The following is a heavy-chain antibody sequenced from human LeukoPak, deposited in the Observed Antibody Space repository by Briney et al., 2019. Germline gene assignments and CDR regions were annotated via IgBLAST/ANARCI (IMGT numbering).Heavy chain of an antibody. CDR2: ISGSGGTT. CDR3: AKGGKWDVTPFDY. Sequence: QPGGSLRLSCAASGFTFSSYAMSWVRQAPGKGLEWVSTISGSGGTTYYADSVKGRFTFSRDNSKNTLYLQMNSLRAEDSAVYYCAKGGKWDVTPFDYWGQGTLVTVSS. J-gene: IGHJ4*02. V-gene: IGHV3-23*01. D-gene: IGHD1-26*01. CDR1: GFTFSSYA.